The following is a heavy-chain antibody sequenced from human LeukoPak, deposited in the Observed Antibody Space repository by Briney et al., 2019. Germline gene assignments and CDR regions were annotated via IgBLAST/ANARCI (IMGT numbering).Heavy chain of an antibody. Sequence: SGESLKISCKGSGYSFTSYWIGWVRQMPGKGLEWMGIIYPGDSDTRYSPSFQGQVTISADKSISTAYLQWSSLKASDTAMYYCASGSMVRGVTIDYWGQGTLVTVSS. V-gene: IGHV5-51*01. CDR3: ASGSMVRGVTIDY. J-gene: IGHJ4*02. CDR2: IYPGDSDT. D-gene: IGHD3-10*01. CDR1: GYSFTSYW.